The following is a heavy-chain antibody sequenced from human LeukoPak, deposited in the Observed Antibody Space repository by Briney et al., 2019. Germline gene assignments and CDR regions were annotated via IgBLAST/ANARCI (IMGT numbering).Heavy chain of an antibody. CDR1: GFTFSSYA. CDR2: ISYDGSNK. V-gene: IGHV3-30*14. J-gene: IGHJ3*02. Sequence: GGSLRLSCAASGFTFSSYAMHWVRQAPGKGLEWVAVISYDGSNKYYADSVKGRFTISRDNSKNTLYLQMNSLRAEDTAVYYCAREPYYYDSSGFPSMAFVIWGQRTMVTVSS. D-gene: IGHD3-22*01. CDR3: AREPYYYDSSGFPSMAFVI.